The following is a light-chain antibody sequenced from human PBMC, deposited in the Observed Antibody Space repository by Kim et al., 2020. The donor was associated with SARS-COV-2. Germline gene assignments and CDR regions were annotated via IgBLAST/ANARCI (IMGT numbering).Light chain of an antibody. Sequence: ASGPTARITSNRDILSNYYATWYQQKPGQAPILVIYGNSNRPSGIPGRFSGSSSGNTASLTITGPQAGDEADYFCNSRASNDNVLFGGGTQLTVL. CDR2: GNS. CDR3: NSRASNDNVL. CDR1: ILSNYY. V-gene: IGLV3-19*01. J-gene: IGLJ2*01.